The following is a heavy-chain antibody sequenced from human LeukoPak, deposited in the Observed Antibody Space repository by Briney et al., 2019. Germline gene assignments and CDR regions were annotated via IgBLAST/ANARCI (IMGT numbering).Heavy chain of an antibody. V-gene: IGHV4-59*01. Sequence: SETLSLTCTVSGGSISSYYWSWIRQPPGKGLEWIGYIYYSGSTNYNPSLKSRVTISVDTSKNQFSLKLSSVTAADTAVYYCASSPPIGGWYYFDYWGQGTLVTVSS. D-gene: IGHD6-19*01. CDR2: IYYSGST. CDR1: GGSISSYY. J-gene: IGHJ4*02. CDR3: ASSPPIGGWYYFDY.